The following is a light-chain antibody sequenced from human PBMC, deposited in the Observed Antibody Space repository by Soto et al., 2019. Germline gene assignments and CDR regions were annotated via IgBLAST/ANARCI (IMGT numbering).Light chain of an antibody. J-gene: IGLJ2*01. V-gene: IGLV1-47*02. CDR3: ASWDDRLGAVI. Sequence: QSALTQPPSASGTPGQRVFISRSGSSSNIGGTNYAYWYQQLPGAAPKLLMHSNNLRPSGVPERISGSKSGTSASLAISGLRSEDEAVYYCASWDDRLGAVIFGGGTKVTVL. CDR2: SNN. CDR1: SSNIGGTNY.